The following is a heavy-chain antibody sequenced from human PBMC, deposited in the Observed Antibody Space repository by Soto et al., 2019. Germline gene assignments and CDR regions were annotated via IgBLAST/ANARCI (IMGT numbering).Heavy chain of an antibody. CDR3: ARSQDYGVFDI. D-gene: IGHD4-17*01. CDR2: IYQSGSA. CDR1: GGSINSGYYS. V-gene: IGHV4-30-2*01. J-gene: IGHJ3*02. Sequence: QLQLQESGSGLVQPSQTLSLTCVVSGGSINSGYYSWSWIRQPPGKGLEWIGNIYQSGSAFYNPSLKTRVTISVDRSKTNFYLKLSSVTAADTAVYYCARSQDYGVFDIWGQGTMVTVSS.